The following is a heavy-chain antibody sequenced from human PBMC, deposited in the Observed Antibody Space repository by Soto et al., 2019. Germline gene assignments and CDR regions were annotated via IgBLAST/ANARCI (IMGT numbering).Heavy chain of an antibody. Sequence: PSETLSLTCAVSGGSISSGGYSWSWIRQPPGKGLEWIGYIYHSGSTYYNPSLKSRVTISVDGSKNQFSLKLNSVTAADTAVYYCARGYGRNFDYWGQGTLVTV. CDR1: GGSISSGGYS. CDR2: IYHSGST. D-gene: IGHD5-18*01. V-gene: IGHV4-30-2*01. J-gene: IGHJ4*02. CDR3: ARGYGRNFDY.